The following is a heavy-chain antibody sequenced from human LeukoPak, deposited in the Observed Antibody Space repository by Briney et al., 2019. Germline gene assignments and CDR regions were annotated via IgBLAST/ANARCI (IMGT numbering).Heavy chain of an antibody. V-gene: IGHV3-23*01. J-gene: IGHJ6*03. CDR3: AKEMHYYGSGSYSNYYYSMDV. D-gene: IGHD3-10*01. Sequence: GGSLRLSCAASGFTFSSYGMSWVRQAPGKGLEWVSAISGGGGSTYYADSVKGRFTISRDNSKNTLYLQMNSLRAEDTAVYYCAKEMHYYGSGSYSNYYYSMDVWGKGTTVTISS. CDR2: ISGGGGST. CDR1: GFTFSSYG.